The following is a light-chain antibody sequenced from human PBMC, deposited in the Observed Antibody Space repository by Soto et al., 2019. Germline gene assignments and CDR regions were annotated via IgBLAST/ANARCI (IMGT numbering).Light chain of an antibody. V-gene: IGKV3-11*01. CDR2: DAS. Sequence: EIVLTQSPATLSLSPGERATLSCRASQTVSNFLAWYQQKPGQARRLLIYDASNRATGIPARFSGSGSGTDCTLTISSLEPEDFAVYYCQQRRGWPRVTFAGGTKVEIK. CDR3: QQRRGWPRVT. J-gene: IGKJ4*01. CDR1: QTVSNF.